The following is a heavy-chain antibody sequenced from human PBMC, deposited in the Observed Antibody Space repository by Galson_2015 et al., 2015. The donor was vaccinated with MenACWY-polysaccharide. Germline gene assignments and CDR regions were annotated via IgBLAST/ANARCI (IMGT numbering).Heavy chain of an antibody. CDR3: ARGGGTSEWYFDL. CDR2: IWYDGGNK. J-gene: IGHJ2*01. V-gene: IGHV3-33*01. D-gene: IGHD4-23*01. Sequence: SLRLSCAASRFTFRNYGMHWVRQAPGKGLEWVAIIWYDGGNKYYADSVKGRFTISRDNSKNMLFLQVNSLRVEDTAVYYCARGGGTSEWYFDLWGRGTLVTVSS. CDR1: RFTFRNYG.